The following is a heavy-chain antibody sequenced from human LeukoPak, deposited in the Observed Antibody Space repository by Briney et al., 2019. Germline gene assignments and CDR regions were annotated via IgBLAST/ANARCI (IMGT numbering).Heavy chain of an antibody. CDR3: ARVGEHITIFGVVRFAFDI. CDR1: GGTFSSYA. Sequence: ASVKVSCKASGGTFSSYAISWVRQAPGQGLEWMGGIIPIFGTANHAQKFQGGVTITADESTSTAYMELSSLRSEDTAVYYCARVGEHITIFGVVRFAFDIWGQGTMVTVSS. V-gene: IGHV1-69*13. D-gene: IGHD3-3*01. J-gene: IGHJ3*02. CDR2: IIPIFGTA.